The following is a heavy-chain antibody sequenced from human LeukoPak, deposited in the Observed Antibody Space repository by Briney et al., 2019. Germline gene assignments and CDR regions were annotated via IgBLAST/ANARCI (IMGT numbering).Heavy chain of an antibody. CDR3: ARDALPAARRDGMDV. V-gene: IGHV4-59*01. CDR2: IYYSGST. CDR1: GGSIGSYY. J-gene: IGHJ6*02. D-gene: IGHD2-2*01. Sequence: SETLSLTCTVSGGSIGSYYWSWIRQPPGKGLEWIGYIYYSGSTNYNPSLKSRVTISVDTSKNQFSLKLSSVTAADTAVYYCARDALPAARRDGMDVWGQGTTVTVSS.